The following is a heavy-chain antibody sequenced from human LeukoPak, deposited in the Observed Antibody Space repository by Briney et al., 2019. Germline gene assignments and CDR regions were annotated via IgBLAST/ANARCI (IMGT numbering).Heavy chain of an antibody. CDR1: GFTVSSNY. J-gene: IGHJ4*02. Sequence: GGSLRLSCVASGFTVSSNYMSWVRQAPGKGLEWVSVIYSGGSTYYADSVKGRFTISRDTSKNTLYLQMNSLRAEDTAVYFCARDPRYYDNMGHWGQGTLVTVSS. D-gene: IGHD3-16*01. V-gene: IGHV3-53*01. CDR2: IYSGGST. CDR3: ARDPRYYDNMGH.